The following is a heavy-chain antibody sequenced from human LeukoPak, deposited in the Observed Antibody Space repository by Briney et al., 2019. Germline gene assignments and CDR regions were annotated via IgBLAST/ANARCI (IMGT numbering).Heavy chain of an antibody. V-gene: IGHV5-51*01. CDR1: GYSINNYW. CDR3: ARRYSGMDV. Sequence: GESLKISCKGSGYSINNYWIGWVRQMPGKGLEWMGIIYPAGSDIRYSPSFQGQVTISADKSISTAYLQWSSLKASDTAMYYCARRYSGMDVWGQGTTVTVSS. J-gene: IGHJ6*02. CDR2: IYPAGSDI.